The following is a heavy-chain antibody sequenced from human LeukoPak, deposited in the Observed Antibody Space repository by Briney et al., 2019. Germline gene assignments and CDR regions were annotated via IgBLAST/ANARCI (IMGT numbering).Heavy chain of an antibody. CDR2: IYTSGST. V-gene: IGHV4-4*07. J-gene: IGHJ3*02. D-gene: IGHD2-8*02. CDR1: GGSISSYY. CDR3: ARGVYWRDAFDI. Sequence: SETLSLTCTVSGGSISSYYWSWIRQPAGKGLEWIGRIYTSGSTNYNPSLKSRVTMSVDTSKNQFSLKLNSVTAADTAVYFCARGVYWRDAFDILGQGTMVTVSS.